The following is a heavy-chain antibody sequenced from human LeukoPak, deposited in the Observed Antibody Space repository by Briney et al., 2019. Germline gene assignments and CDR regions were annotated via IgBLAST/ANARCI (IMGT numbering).Heavy chain of an antibody. Sequence: SETLSLTCAVYGGSFSGYYWSWIRQPPGKGLEWIGEINHSGSTNYNPSLKSRVTISVDTSKNQFSLKLSSVTAADTAVYYCARERLGYCSSTSCYYRPGFDYWGQGTLVTV. D-gene: IGHD2-2*01. V-gene: IGHV4-34*01. CDR2: INHSGST. CDR1: GGSFSGYY. CDR3: ARERLGYCSSTSCYYRPGFDY. J-gene: IGHJ4*02.